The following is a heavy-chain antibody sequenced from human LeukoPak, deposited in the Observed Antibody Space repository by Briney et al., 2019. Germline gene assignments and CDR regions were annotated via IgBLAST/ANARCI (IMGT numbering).Heavy chain of an antibody. CDR3: ARDAGNSGYDLFDY. CDR1: GFTVSDNY. Sequence: PGGSLRLSCAASGFTVSDNYMTWVRQDPGKGLEWVSVLYTGGSTSYADSVKGRFTISSHDSKNTLYLQMNSLRPEDTAVYYCARDAGNSGYDLFDYWGQGTLVTVSS. CDR2: LYTGGST. V-gene: IGHV3-53*04. D-gene: IGHD5-12*01. J-gene: IGHJ4*02.